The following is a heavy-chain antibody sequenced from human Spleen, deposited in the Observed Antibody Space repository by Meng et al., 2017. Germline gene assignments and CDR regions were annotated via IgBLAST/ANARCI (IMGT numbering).Heavy chain of an antibody. CDR3: ARGGAYSSGWYHGRIDNWFDP. D-gene: IGHD6-19*01. CDR1: GYTFTGYY. CDR2: INPNSGGT. J-gene: IGHJ5*02. Sequence: ASVKVSCKASGYTFTGYYMHWVRQAPGQGLEWMGRINPNSGGTNYAQKFQGRVTMTRDTSISTAYMELSRLRSDDTAVYYCARGGAYSSGWYHGRIDNWFDPWGQGTLVTVSS. V-gene: IGHV1-2*06.